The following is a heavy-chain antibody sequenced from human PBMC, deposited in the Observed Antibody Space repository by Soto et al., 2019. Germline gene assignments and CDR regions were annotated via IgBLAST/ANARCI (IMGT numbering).Heavy chain of an antibody. CDR2: IIPMFGKP. J-gene: IGHJ4*02. Sequence: LVKVSCKASSGTFRSYDITWVRQAPGQWLEWMGGIIPMFGKPNYAQKFQGRVTMSRNTSTSTAYMELSSLKSNDTAVYFCARRKERSGPHYFDFWGQGTLVTVSS. CDR1: SGTFRSYD. CDR3: ARRKERSGPHYFDF. D-gene: IGHD1-1*01. V-gene: IGHV1-69*05.